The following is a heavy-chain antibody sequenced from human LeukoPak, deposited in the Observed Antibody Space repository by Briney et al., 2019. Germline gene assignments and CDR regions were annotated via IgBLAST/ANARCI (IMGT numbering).Heavy chain of an antibody. CDR2: INAYNGNT. D-gene: IGHD5-12*01. J-gene: IGHJ4*02. Sequence: GASVKVSCKASGYIFTGYYMHWVRQAPGQGLEWMGWINAYNGNTNYAQKLQGRVTMTTDTSTSTAYMELRSLRSDDTAVYYCAREASDIVATIPYFDYWGQGTLVIVSS. V-gene: IGHV1-18*04. CDR3: AREASDIVATIPYFDY. CDR1: GYIFTGYY.